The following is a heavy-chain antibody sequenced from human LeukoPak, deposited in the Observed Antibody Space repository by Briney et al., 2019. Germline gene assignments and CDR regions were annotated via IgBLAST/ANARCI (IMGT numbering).Heavy chain of an antibody. CDR2: ISGDGART. Sequence: GGSLRLSCAASGFSFNNYVMSWVRQAPGKGLEWVSAISGDGARTYYADSVKGRFTISRDNSKNTLDLQMNSLRAEDTAVYYCAKKGATTGDFDYWGQGTLVTVSS. J-gene: IGHJ4*02. V-gene: IGHV3-23*01. D-gene: IGHD1-26*01. CDR3: AKKGATTGDFDY. CDR1: GFSFNNYV.